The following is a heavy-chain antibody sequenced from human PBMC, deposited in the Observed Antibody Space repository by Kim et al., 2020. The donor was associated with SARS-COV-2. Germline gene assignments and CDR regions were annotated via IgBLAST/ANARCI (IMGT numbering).Heavy chain of an antibody. Sequence: RTSCNPSLKSRGTISVATTKNQFSRKQSSVTAADTAVYYCARLRWGFDYWGQGTLVTVSS. CDR2: RT. CDR3: ARLRWGFDY. D-gene: IGHD3-16*01. J-gene: IGHJ4*02. V-gene: IGHV4-59*08.